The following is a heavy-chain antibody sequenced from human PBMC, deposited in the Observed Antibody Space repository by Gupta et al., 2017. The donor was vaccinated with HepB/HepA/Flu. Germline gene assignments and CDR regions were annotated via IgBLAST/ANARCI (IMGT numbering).Heavy chain of an antibody. D-gene: IGHD3-3*01. V-gene: IGHV3-30*18. CDR2: ISNDGSNK. J-gene: IGHJ4*02. CDR3: AKDRDVLRFLEWLGPIDY. Sequence: QVQLVESGGGVVQPGRSLRLSCAASGFTFSSYGMPWVRQAPGKGLEWVAVISNDGSNKYYADSVKGRFTISRDNSKNTLYLQMNSLRAEDTAVYYCAKDRDVLRFLEWLGPIDYWGQGTLVTVSS. CDR1: GFTFSSYG.